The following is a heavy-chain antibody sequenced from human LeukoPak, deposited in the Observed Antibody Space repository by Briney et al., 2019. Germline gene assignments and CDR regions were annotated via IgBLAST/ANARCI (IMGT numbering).Heavy chain of an antibody. D-gene: IGHD6-19*01. CDR3: ARDRYPGIAVAGTH. CDR2: INPNSGGT. V-gene: IGHV1-2*02. Sequence: ASVKVSCKASGYTFTGYYMHWVRQAPGQGLEWMGWINPNSGGTNYAQKFQGRVTMTRDTSISTAYMELSRLRSDDTAVYYCARDRYPGIAVAGTHWGQGTLVTVSS. CDR1: GYTFTGYY. J-gene: IGHJ4*02.